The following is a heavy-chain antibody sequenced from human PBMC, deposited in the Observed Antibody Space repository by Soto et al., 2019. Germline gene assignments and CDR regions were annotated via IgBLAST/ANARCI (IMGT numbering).Heavy chain of an antibody. D-gene: IGHD3-10*01. Sequence: QVQLVQSGAEVKKPGASVKVSCKASGYTFTSYGISWVRQAPGQGLEWMGWINAYNGNTNYAQQLQGRVTMTTDTATSTAYIELRSLRSDDRAGYYCSREAPPFGYWGQGTRVTVSS. CDR2: INAYNGNT. V-gene: IGHV1-18*01. J-gene: IGHJ4*02. CDR1: GYTFTSYG. CDR3: SREAPPFGY.